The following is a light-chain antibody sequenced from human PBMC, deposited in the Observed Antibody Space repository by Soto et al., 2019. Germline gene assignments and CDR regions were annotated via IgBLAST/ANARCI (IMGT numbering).Light chain of an antibody. V-gene: IGKV3-15*01. CDR2: GAS. J-gene: IGKJ3*01. CDR3: QQYFNWPLTWT. Sequence: EIVLTQSPATLSVSAGGTVTLSCRASQSIRTNVAWYQQIPGQAPRLLVYGASTRATGGPARFSGTGSGIEFTITISSLQSEDSAFYYCQQYFNWPLTWTCGPGTKVQIK. CDR1: QSIRTN.